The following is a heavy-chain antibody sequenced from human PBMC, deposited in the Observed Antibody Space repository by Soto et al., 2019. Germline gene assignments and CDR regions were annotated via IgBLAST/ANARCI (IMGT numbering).Heavy chain of an antibody. CDR1: RGTFTSYS. CDR3: ARARTVAVSGRTGGYYYYAMDL. D-gene: IGHD6-19*01. Sequence: QVQLEQSGAEVKRPGSSVKVSCRASRGTFTSYSINWVRRAPGQGPEWMGAVIPRFGTTTYAQRFEGRVTVIADASTSTVFMEMSGLRSEDTAVYFCARARTVAVSGRTGGYYYYAMDLWGQGTAVTVSS. CDR2: VIPRFGTT. V-gene: IGHV1-69*01. J-gene: IGHJ6*02.